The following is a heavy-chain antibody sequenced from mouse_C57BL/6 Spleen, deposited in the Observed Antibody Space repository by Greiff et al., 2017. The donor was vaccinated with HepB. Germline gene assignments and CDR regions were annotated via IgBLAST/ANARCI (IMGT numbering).Heavy chain of an antibody. CDR3: AREWKSARYWYFDV. Sequence: EVKLVESGGGLVKPGGSLKLSCAASGFTFSDYGMHWVRQAPEKGLEWVAYISSGSSNIYYADTVKGRFTISRDHAKNTLLLQMTSLRSEDTAMYYCAREWKSARYWYFDVWGTGTTVTVSS. J-gene: IGHJ1*03. D-gene: IGHD3-1*01. V-gene: IGHV5-17*01. CDR1: GFTFSDYG. CDR2: ISSGSSNI.